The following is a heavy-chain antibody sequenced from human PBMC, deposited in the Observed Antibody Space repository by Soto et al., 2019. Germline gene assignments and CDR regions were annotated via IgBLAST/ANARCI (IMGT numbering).Heavy chain of an antibody. CDR3: ARGLIIWFGELSRRGGYYYYMDV. CDR1: GGSFSGYQ. CDR2: INDSGNI. V-gene: IGHV4-34*01. J-gene: IGHJ6*03. Sequence: QVQLQQWGAGLLKPSETLSLTCAVYGGSFSGYQWTWIRQTPGKRLEWIGEINDSGNINYNPSLKSRVTILVDTPKEQISLKLSSVTAADTAVYYCARGLIIWFGELSRRGGYYYYMDVWGKGTTVTVSS. D-gene: IGHD3-10*01.